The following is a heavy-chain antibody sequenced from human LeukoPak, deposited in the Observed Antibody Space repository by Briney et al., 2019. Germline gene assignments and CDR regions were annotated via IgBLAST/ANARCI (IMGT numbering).Heavy chain of an antibody. CDR2: INHSGST. Sequence: TSETLSLTCAVYGGSFSGYYWSWIRQPPGKGLEWIGEINHSGSTNYNPSLKSRVTISVDTSKNQFSLKLSSVTAADTAVYYCASGDRYDYVWGSYRYTPQFGYWGQGTLVTVSS. J-gene: IGHJ4*02. V-gene: IGHV4-34*01. D-gene: IGHD3-16*02. CDR1: GGSFSGYY. CDR3: ASGDRYDYVWGSYRYTPQFGY.